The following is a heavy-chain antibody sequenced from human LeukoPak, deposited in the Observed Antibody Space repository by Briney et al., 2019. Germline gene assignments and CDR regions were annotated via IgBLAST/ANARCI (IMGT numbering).Heavy chain of an antibody. V-gene: IGHV3-23*01. CDR2: ISGSGGST. CDR3: AKRRGGGHYYYGMDV. Sequence: GGSLRLSCAASGFTFSSYAMSWVRQAPGKGLEWVSAISGSGGSTYYADSVKGRFTISRDNSKNTLYLQMNSLRAEDTAVYYCAKRRGGGHYYYGMDVWGQGTTVTVSS. CDR1: GFTFSSYA. D-gene: IGHD3-10*01. J-gene: IGHJ6*02.